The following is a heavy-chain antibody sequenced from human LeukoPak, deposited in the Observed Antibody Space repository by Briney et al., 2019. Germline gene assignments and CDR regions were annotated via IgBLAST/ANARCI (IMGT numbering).Heavy chain of an antibody. CDR2: IIPILGIA. Sequence: ASVKVSCKASGGTFSSHTISWVRQAPGQGLEWMGRIIPILGIANYAQKFQGRVTITADKSTSTAYMELSSLRSEDTAVYYCARDLSYGWFDPWGQGTLVTVSS. V-gene: IGHV1-69*04. CDR3: ARDLSYGWFDP. CDR1: GGTFSSHT. J-gene: IGHJ5*02. D-gene: IGHD4-17*01.